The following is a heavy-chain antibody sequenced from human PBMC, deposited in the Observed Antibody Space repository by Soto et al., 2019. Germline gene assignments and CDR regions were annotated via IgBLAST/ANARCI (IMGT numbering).Heavy chain of an antibody. Sequence: QLLESGGGLVPPGGSLRLSCAASGFTFSNYAMSWVRQAPGKGLEWVAGISGSDGRTFHADPVKGRFTISRDNSRNTLYLQMSRLRAKDTAVYYCARDQDDYGDSVLGDSYYNRAYGLDVWGQGTTVTVSS. CDR3: ARDQDDYGDSVLGDSYYNRAYGLDV. J-gene: IGHJ6*02. CDR1: GFTFSNYA. D-gene: IGHD4-17*01. CDR2: ISGSDGRT. V-gene: IGHV3-23*01.